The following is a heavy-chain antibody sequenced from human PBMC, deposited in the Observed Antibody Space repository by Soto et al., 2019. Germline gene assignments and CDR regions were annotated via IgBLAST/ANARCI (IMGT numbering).Heavy chain of an antibody. J-gene: IGHJ4*02. D-gene: IGHD2-15*01. CDR3: ARDRAPRGWSYLDL. CDR2: IIPIFGTP. Sequence: QVQLVQSGAEVKKPGSSVKISCKAFGGSFSDYAISWVRQAPGQGLEWMGGIIPIFGTPNYAQKFQDRVTFTAHESTNTAYMELSRLTSEDTVVYYCARDRAPRGWSYLDLWGQGTQVTVSS. V-gene: IGHV1-69*01. CDR1: GGSFSDYA.